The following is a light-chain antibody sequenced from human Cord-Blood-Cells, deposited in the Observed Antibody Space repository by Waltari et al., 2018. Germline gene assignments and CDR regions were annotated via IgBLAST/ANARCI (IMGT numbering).Light chain of an antibody. J-gene: IGLJ3*02. V-gene: IGLV2-23*01. CDR2: EGS. Sequence: QSALTQPASVSGSTGQSITISCTGTSSDVGSYNLVSWYQQHPGKAPKLMIYEGSKRPAGVSNRFSGSKSGNTACLTISGLQAEDEADYYCCSYAGSSTWVLGGGTTLTVL. CDR1: SSDVGSYNL. CDR3: CSYAGSSTWV.